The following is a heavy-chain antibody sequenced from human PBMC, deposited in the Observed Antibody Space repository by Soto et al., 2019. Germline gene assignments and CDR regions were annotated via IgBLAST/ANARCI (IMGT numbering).Heavy chain of an antibody. CDR1: GFTFDDYA. V-gene: IGHV3-9*01. CDR3: AKGGVAGGNSGYFPH. D-gene: IGHD2-21*01. J-gene: IGHJ1*01. Sequence: EVQLVESGGGLVQPGRSLRLSCATSGFTFDDYALHWVRQTPGKGLEWVSGVSWDSGNIDYADSVKGRFTISRDDAKHSLYLQMNSLSTEDTALYYCAKGGVAGGNSGYFPHLGQGTLVTVSS. CDR2: VSWDSGNI.